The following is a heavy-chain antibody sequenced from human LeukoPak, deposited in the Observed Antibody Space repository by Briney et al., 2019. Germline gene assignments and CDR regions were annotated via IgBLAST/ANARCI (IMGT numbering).Heavy chain of an antibody. CDR2: INSNNGDT. Sequence: GASVKVSCTASGYSFTTYGISWVRQAPGQGLEWMGWINSNNGDTNYAGKVQGRVTMTTDTSTSTAYMELRSLRSDDTAVYHCARWRGFTGSIDENWFDPWGQGTLVTVSS. V-gene: IGHV1-18*01. J-gene: IGHJ5*02. CDR1: GYSFTTYG. D-gene: IGHD3-3*01. CDR3: ARWRGFTGSIDENWFDP.